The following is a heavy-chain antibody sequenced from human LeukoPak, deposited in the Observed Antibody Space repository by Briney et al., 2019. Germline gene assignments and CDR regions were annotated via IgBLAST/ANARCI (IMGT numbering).Heavy chain of an antibody. CDR2: IKADGSTA. V-gene: IGHV3-74*01. J-gene: IGHJ3*01. CDR1: GFTFGNSW. Sequence: GGSLRPSCAASGFTFGNSWVHWVRQAPGKGLVSVSLIKADGSTATYADSVKGRFTISRDNARNTLSLQMNSLTIEDTAVYYCVVVVEPPDSDGFDVWGQGTMITVSS. D-gene: IGHD1-14*01. CDR3: VVVVEPPDSDGFDV.